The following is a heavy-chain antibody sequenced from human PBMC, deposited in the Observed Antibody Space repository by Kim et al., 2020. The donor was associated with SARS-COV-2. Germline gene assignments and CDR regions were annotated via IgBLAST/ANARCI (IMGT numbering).Heavy chain of an antibody. CDR2: DP. CDR3: ARVYNRYFDY. D-gene: IGHD1-20*01. J-gene: IGHJ4*02. Sequence: DPRYSPSCQVQVTLSADKSSSTAYLQWSSLKASDTAMYYCARVYNRYFDYWGQGTLVTVSS. V-gene: IGHV5-51*01.